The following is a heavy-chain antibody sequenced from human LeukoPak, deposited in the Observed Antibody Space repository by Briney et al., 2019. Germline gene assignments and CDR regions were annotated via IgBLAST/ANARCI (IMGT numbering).Heavy chain of an antibody. CDR1: GFTFSSYA. CDR2: ISGSGGAT. J-gene: IGHJ4*02. CDR3: AKSIAPRLLYLDY. Sequence: PGVSLRLSCAASGFTFSSYAMSWVRQAPGTGLGWVSTISGSGGATCYADSVKGRFTISRDSSKNTLYLQMNSLRAEDTAAYYCAKSIAPRLLYLDYWGQGTLVTVSS. V-gene: IGHV3-23*01. D-gene: IGHD6-6*01.